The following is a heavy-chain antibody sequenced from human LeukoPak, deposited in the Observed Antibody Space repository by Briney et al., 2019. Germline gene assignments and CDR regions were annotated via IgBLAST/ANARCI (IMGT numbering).Heavy chain of an antibody. V-gene: IGHV1-69*13. CDR3: ARVEYSSPDYYYYFMDV. CDR2: IIPVFGTP. J-gene: IGHJ6*03. Sequence: GASAKVSCKTSGGTFSSYPFSWVRQAPGQGLEWMGGIIPVFGTPIYAQKFEGRLTITADESTSTVYLDLSRLTSEDTAVYYCARVEYSSPDYYYYFMDVWGKGTTVTVSS. CDR1: GGTFSSYP. D-gene: IGHD6-6*01.